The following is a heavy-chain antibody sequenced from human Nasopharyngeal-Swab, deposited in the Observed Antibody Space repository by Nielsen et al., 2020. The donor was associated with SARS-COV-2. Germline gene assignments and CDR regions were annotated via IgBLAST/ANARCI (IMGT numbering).Heavy chain of an antibody. CDR3: ADGGLNWVDP. CDR2: IKSRADGGTT. CDR1: GSWFNNAW. Sequence: GDSLKISCAASGSWFNNAWMNWVRQAPGRGLEWVGRIKSRADGGTTDYAAPVQGRFTISRDDSKNTVYLQMDSLTTEDSGMYHCADGGLNWVDPWGQGTLVTVSS. J-gene: IGHJ5*02. V-gene: IGHV3-15*07. D-gene: IGHD3-10*01.